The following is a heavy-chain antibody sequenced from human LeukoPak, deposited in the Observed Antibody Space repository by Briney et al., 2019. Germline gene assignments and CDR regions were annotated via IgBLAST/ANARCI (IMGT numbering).Heavy chain of an antibody. J-gene: IGHJ4*02. CDR1: GGTFSSYA. V-gene: IGHV1-69*06. Sequence: SVKVSCKASGGTFSSYAISWVRQAPGQGLEWMGGIIPIFGTANYAQKFQGRVTMTEDTSTDTAYMELSSLGSEDTGMYYCTADRGGPMTVFGEFDIWGQGTQVSVSS. CDR3: TADRGGPMTVFGEFDI. CDR2: IIPIFGTA. D-gene: IGHD2-21*01.